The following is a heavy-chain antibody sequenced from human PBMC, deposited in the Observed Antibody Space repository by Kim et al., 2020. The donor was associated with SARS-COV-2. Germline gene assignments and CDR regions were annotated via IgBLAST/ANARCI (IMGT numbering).Heavy chain of an antibody. V-gene: IGHV3-23*01. D-gene: IGHD6-19*01. J-gene: IGHJ4*02. Sequence: STYYADSVKGRFTISRDNSKNTLYLQMNSLRAEDTAVYYCAARIAVAVGYWGQGTLVTVSS. CDR2: ST. CDR3: AARIAVAVGY.